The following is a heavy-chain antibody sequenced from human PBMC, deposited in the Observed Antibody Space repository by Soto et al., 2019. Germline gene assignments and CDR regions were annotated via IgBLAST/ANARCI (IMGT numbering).Heavy chain of an antibody. J-gene: IGHJ5*02. Sequence: ASVKVSCKASGYTFTSNAISWVRQAPGQGLEWMGWISSYNGDAKYAQKFQDRVTMTTDTSTSTAYMELRSLTSDDTAVYYCARKNGYCSGGSCYFWFDPWGQGTTVTVSS. D-gene: IGHD2-15*01. CDR1: GYTFTSNA. V-gene: IGHV1-18*04. CDR2: ISSYNGDA. CDR3: ARKNGYCSGGSCYFWFDP.